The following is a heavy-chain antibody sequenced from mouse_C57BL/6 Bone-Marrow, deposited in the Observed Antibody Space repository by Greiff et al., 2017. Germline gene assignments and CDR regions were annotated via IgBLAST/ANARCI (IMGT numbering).Heavy chain of an antibody. Sequence: EVKLVESGGGLVQPKGSLKLSCAASGFSFHTYAMNWVRQAPGKGLEWVARIRSKSNNYATYYADSVKDRFTISRDDSESTLYLQMNNLKTEDTAMYYCVRLYGSGLYAMDYWGQGTSVTVSS. CDR3: VRLYGSGLYAMDY. CDR2: IRSKSNNYAT. D-gene: IGHD1-1*01. V-gene: IGHV10-1*01. CDR1: GFSFHTYA. J-gene: IGHJ4*01.